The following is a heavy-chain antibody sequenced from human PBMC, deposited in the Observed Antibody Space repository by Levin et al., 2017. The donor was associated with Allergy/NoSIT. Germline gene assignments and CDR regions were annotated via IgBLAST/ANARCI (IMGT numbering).Heavy chain of an antibody. D-gene: IGHD4-17*01. J-gene: IGHJ3*01. Sequence: RAGGSLRLSCAASGFTFSTYAMQWVRQAPGRGLEWVAVISNDGGRRYYGETVKGRVTISRDNSKNTVYLQMNSVGTEDTAIYYCAKDRGRFGDFDAFDFWGQGTMVTVSS. V-gene: IGHV3-30*18. CDR3: AKDRGRFGDFDAFDF. CDR1: GFTFSTYA. CDR2: ISNDGGRR.